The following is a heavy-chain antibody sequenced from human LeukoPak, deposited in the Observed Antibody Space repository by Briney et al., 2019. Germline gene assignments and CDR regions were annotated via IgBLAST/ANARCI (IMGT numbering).Heavy chain of an antibody. CDR3: AHKPHVQLRCGYYSHFFDY. V-gene: IGHV2-5*02. CDR1: GFSPATSGVA. Sequence: ESGPTQTHPTPTLTLTCTFSGFSPATSGVAVGWIRQPPGKALEWVTLIYWDDDKRYNTSLNSRRTITKYTPNTLVVLTITNIDPVDTATYFCAHKPHVQLRCGYYSHFFDYWGQGTLVTVAS. CDR2: IYWDDDK. J-gene: IGHJ4*02. D-gene: IGHD3-3*01.